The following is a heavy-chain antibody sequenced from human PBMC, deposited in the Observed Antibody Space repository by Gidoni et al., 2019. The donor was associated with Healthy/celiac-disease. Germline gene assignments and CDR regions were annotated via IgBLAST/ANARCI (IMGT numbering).Heavy chain of an antibody. CDR1: GGTFSSSA. V-gene: IGHV1-69*09. Sequence: QVQLVQSGAEVKKPGSSVKVSCKASGGTFSSSAISWVRQAPGQGLEWMGRIIPTLGIANYAQKFQGRGTITADKSTSTAYMELSSLRSEDTAVYYCARDGAYCGGDCYSAYYYGMDVWGQGTTVTVSS. CDR2: IIPTLGIA. J-gene: IGHJ6*02. CDR3: ARDGAYCGGDCYSAYYYGMDV. D-gene: IGHD2-21*02.